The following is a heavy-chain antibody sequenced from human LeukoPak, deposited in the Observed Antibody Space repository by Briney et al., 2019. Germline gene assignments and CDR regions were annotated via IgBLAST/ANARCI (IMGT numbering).Heavy chain of an antibody. CDR2: FSYSGST. J-gene: IGHJ3*02. D-gene: IGHD6-13*01. V-gene: IGHV4-59*01. Sequence: SETLSLTCSVSGVSISTYYWIWIRQPPAKGLEWMGFFSYSGSTKYNPSLKSRVTMSVDTSKNQFSLKLNSVTAADTAVYYCARHRIAAADDAFEIWGQGTMVTVSS. CDR3: ARHRIAAADDAFEI. CDR1: GVSISTYY.